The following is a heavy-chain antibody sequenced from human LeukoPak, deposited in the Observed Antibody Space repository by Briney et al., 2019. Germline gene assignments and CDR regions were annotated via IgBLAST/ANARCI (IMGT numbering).Heavy chain of an antibody. CDR2: IKQEGSEK. J-gene: IGHJ4*02. CDR3: ARDLVVVAATPDY. V-gene: IGHV3-7*01. Sequence: GGSLRLSCAASGFTFSSYWMSWVRQAPGKGLEWGANIKQEGSEKYYVDSVKGGFTISRDNAKNSLYLQMNSLRAEDTAVYYCARDLVVVAATPDYWGQGTLVTVSS. D-gene: IGHD2-15*01. CDR1: GFTFSSYW.